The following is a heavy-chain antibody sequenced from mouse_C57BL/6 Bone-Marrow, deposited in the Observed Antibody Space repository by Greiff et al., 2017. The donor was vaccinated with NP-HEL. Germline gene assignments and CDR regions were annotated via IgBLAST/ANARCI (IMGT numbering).Heavy chain of an antibody. Sequence: QVQLKQPGAELVRPGTSVKLSCKASGYTFTSYWMHWVKQRPGQGLEWIGVIDPSDSYTNYNQKFKGKATLTVDTSSSTAYMQLSSLASEDSAVYYCARDDYGSSGGFWYFDVWGTGTTVTVSS. CDR2: IDPSDSYT. J-gene: IGHJ1*03. V-gene: IGHV1-59*01. D-gene: IGHD1-1*01. CDR1: GYTFTSYW. CDR3: ARDDYGSSGGFWYFDV.